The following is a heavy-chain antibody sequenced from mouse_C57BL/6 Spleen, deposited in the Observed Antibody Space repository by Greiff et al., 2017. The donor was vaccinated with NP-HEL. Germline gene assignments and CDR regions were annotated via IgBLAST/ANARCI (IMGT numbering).Heavy chain of an antibody. CDR3: ARAGHYGSSSWFAY. J-gene: IGHJ3*01. CDR1: GYTFTSYW. Sequence: VQLQQPGAELVKPGASVKMSCKASGYTFTSYWITWVKQRPGQGLEWIGDIYPGSGSTNYNEKFKSKATLTVDTSSSTAYMQLSSLTSEDSAVYYCARAGHYGSSSWFAYWGQGTLVTVSA. CDR2: IYPGSGST. D-gene: IGHD1-1*01. V-gene: IGHV1-55*01.